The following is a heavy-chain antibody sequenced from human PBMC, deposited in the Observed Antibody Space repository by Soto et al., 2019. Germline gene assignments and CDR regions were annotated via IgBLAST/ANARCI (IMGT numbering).Heavy chain of an antibody. CDR3: ARSTGGSYHLHYFDY. J-gene: IGHJ4*02. Sequence: GASLKISCEGSGYSFTSYWIGWVRQMPGKGLEWMGIIYPGDSDTRYSPSFQGQVTISADKSISTAYLQWSSLKASDTAMYYCARSTGGSYHLHYFDYWXQGTLVTVSS. CDR1: GYSFTSYW. CDR2: IYPGDSDT. D-gene: IGHD1-26*01. V-gene: IGHV5-51*01.